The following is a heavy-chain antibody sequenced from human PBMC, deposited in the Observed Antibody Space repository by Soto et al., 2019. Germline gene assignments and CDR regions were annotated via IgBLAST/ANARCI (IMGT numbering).Heavy chain of an antibody. CDR3: ARVLNGQWYFDY. CDR1: GFTFSSYW. V-gene: IGHV3-74*01. CDR2: VNTDESRT. J-gene: IGHJ4*02. D-gene: IGHD6-19*01. Sequence: GGSLRLSCGASGFTFSSYWMHWVRQAPGKGLVWVSRVNTDESRTSYADSVKGRFTISRDNAKNTLYLQMNSLRAEDTAVYYCARVLNGQWYFDYWGQGTQDTVSS.